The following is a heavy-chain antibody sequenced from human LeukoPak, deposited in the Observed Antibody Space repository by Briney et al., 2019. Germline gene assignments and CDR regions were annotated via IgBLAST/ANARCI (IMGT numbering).Heavy chain of an antibody. J-gene: IGHJ4*02. Sequence: SETLSLTCTVSGGSISSSSYYWGWIRQPPGKGLEWIGSIYYSGSTYYNPSLKSRVTISVDTSKNQFSLKLSPVTAADTAVYYCARDGYYYDSSGYLYLDYWGQGTLVTVSS. CDR3: ARDGYYYDSSGYLYLDY. D-gene: IGHD3-22*01. CDR2: IYYSGST. V-gene: IGHV4-39*07. CDR1: GGSISSSSYY.